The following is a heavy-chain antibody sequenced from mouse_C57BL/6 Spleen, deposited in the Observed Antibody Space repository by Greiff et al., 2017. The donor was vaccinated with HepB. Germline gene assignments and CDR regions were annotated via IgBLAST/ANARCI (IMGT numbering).Heavy chain of an antibody. Sequence: VQLQQSGAELVRPGASVKLSCKASGYTFTDYYINWVKQRPGQGLEWIARIYPGSGNTYYNEKFKGKATLTAEKSSSTAYMQLSSLTSEDSAVYFCGGGYAMDYWGQGTSVTVSS. CDR2: IYPGSGNT. V-gene: IGHV1-76*01. J-gene: IGHJ4*01. CDR1: GYTFTDYY. CDR3: GGGYAMDY. D-gene: IGHD6-1*01.